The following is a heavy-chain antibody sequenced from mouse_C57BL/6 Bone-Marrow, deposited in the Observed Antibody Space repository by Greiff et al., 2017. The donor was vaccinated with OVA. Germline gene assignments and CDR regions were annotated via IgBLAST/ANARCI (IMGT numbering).Heavy chain of an antibody. Sequence: EVQLQQSGPELAKPGASVKIPCKASGYTFTDSNMDWVKQSHGKSLAWIGDINSNNGGTIYNQKFKGKATLTVDKSSSTAYMELRSLTSEDTAVYYCARGGYYDYDGGAWFAYWGQGTLVTVSA. CDR3: ARGGYYDYDGGAWFAY. J-gene: IGHJ3*01. D-gene: IGHD2-4*01. CDR2: INSNNGGT. CDR1: GYTFTDSN. V-gene: IGHV1-18*01.